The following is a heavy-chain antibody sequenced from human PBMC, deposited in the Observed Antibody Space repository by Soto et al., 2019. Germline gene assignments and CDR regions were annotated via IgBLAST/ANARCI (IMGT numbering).Heavy chain of an antibody. Sequence: PGGSLRLSCAASGFTFSSYSMNWVRQAPGKGLEWVSSISSSSSYIYYADSVKGRFTISRDNAKNSLYLQMNSLRAEDTAVYYCARPREVALAGMDVWGQGTTVTVSS. J-gene: IGHJ6*02. V-gene: IGHV3-21*01. CDR2: ISSSSSYI. D-gene: IGHD1-26*01. CDR1: GFTFSSYS. CDR3: ARPREVALAGMDV.